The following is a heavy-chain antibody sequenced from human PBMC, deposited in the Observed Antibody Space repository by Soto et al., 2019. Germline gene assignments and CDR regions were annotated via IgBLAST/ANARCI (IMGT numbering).Heavy chain of an antibody. J-gene: IGHJ3*02. V-gene: IGHV3-30-3*01. CDR1: GFTFSSYA. CDR3: AKAGRNYYDSSGDAFDI. Sequence: PGGSLRLSCAASGFTFSSYAMHWVRQAPGKGLEWVAVISYDGSNKYYADSVKGRFTISRDNSKNTLYLQMNSLRAEDTAVYYCAKAGRNYYDSSGDAFDIW. D-gene: IGHD3-22*01. CDR2: ISYDGSNK.